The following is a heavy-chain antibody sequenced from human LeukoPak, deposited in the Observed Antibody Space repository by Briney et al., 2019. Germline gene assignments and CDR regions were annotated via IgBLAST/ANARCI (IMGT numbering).Heavy chain of an antibody. V-gene: IGHV4-38-2*01. Sequence: SETLSLTCAVSGYSISSGYYWGWIRQPPGKGLEWIGSIYHSGSTYYNPSLKSRVTIPVDTSKNQFSLKLSSVTAADTAVYYCARHIVVVPAARYYFDYWGQGTLVTVSS. CDR3: ARHIVVVPAARYYFDY. J-gene: IGHJ4*02. D-gene: IGHD2-2*01. CDR1: GYSISSGYY. CDR2: IYHSGST.